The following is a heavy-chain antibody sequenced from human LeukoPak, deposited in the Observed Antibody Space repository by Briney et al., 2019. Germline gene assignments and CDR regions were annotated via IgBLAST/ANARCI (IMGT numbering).Heavy chain of an antibody. Sequence: ASVKVSCKASGYTFTSYYMHWVRQAPGQGLEWTGIINPSGGSTSYAQKFQGRVTMTRDTSTSTVYMELSSLRSEDTAVYYCARAGIHPGHFDYWGQGTLVTVSS. CDR2: INPSGGST. CDR3: ARAGIHPGHFDY. D-gene: IGHD3-10*01. J-gene: IGHJ4*02. CDR1: GYTFTSYY. V-gene: IGHV1-46*01.